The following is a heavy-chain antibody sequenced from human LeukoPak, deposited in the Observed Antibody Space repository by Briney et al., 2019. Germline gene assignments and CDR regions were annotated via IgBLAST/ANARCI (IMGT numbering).Heavy chain of an antibody. CDR3: ARDGAEYCSSTSCAPFDY. D-gene: IGHD2-2*01. V-gene: IGHV1-2*02. CDR2: INPKSGGT. Sequence: ASVKVSCKASGYTFTDYYIHWVRQAPGQGLEWMGWINPKSGGTNYAQNFQGRVTMTRVTSISTAYMELSRLRSDDTAVYYCARDGAEYCSSTSCAPFDYWGQGTLVTVSS. J-gene: IGHJ4*02. CDR1: GYTFTDYY.